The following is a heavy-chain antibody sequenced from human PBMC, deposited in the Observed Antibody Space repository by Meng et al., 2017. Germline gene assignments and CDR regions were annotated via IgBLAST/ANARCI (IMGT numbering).Heavy chain of an antibody. V-gene: IGHV1-2*02. J-gene: IGHJ3*02. CDR3: ARAIATVDDAFHI. CDR1: GYTFTGYY. CDR2: INPNSGGT. D-gene: IGHD4-23*01. Sequence: ASVKVSCKASGYTFTGYYMHWVRQAPGQGLEWMGWINPNSGGTNYAQKFQGRVTMTRDTSISTAYMELSRLRSDDTAVYYCARAIATVDDAFHIWGQGTMVTVSS.